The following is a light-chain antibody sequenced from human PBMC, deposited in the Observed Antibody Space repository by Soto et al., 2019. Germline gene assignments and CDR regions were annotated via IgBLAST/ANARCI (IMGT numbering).Light chain of an antibody. J-gene: IGLJ2*01. CDR2: DVS. Sequence: QSALTQPASVSGSPGQSITISCTGTSSDVGGYNYVSWYQQHPGKAPKLMIYDVSNRPSGVSNRFSGSKSGNTASLTISGLQAEDVADYYCSSYTSSTLEVFGGGTTLTVL. CDR1: SSDVGGYNY. V-gene: IGLV2-14*01. CDR3: SSYTSSTLEV.